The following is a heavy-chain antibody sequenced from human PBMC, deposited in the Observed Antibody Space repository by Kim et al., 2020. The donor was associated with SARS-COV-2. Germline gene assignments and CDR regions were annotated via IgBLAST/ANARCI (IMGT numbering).Heavy chain of an antibody. Sequence: GGSLRLSCAASGFTFSSYAMHWVRQAPGKGLEWVAVISYDGSNKYYADSVKGRFTISRDNSKNTLYLQMNSLRAEDTAVYYCARGTHGDDILTGYRLYNWFDPWGQGTLVTVSS. CDR3: ARGTHGDDILTGYRLYNWFDP. CDR1: GFTFSSYA. D-gene: IGHD3-9*01. J-gene: IGHJ5*02. CDR2: ISYDGSNK. V-gene: IGHV3-30-3*01.